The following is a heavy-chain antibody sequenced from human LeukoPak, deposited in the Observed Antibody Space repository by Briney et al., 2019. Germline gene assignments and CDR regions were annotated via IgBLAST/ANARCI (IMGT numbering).Heavy chain of an antibody. V-gene: IGHV3-20*04. J-gene: IGHJ4*02. CDR2: IHSSGGST. CDR1: GFALDEQC. CDR3: ARAPITSPFYFDY. D-gene: IGHD2-2*01. Sequence: GGSLRPSCTASGFALDEQCMGWARPVPRNGLGWDTGIHSSGGSTGHANLLRGRFTISRDNAKNSLYLQMDSLRAEDTALYYCARAPITSPFYFDYWGQGTLVTVSS.